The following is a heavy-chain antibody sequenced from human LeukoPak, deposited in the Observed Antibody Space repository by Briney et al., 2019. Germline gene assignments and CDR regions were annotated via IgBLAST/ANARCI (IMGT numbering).Heavy chain of an antibody. D-gene: IGHD3-16*02. V-gene: IGHV5-51*01. CDR1: GYLFSNYW. CDR3: VRDRITFGGVLAPQAFDI. CDR2: IYPGDSLGDSNP. Sequence: GESLKISCKDSGYLFSNYWIGWVRQLPGKGLEWMGIIYPGDSLGDSNPRYSPSFQGQVTISADKSISTAYLQWSSLKASDTAMYFCVRDRITFGGVLAPQAFDIWGQGTMVTVSS. J-gene: IGHJ3*02.